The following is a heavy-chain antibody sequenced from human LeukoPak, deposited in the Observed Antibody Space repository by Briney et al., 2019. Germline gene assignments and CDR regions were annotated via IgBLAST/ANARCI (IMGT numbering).Heavy chain of an antibody. J-gene: IGHJ5*02. V-gene: IGHV3-21*01. CDR2: ITSSSRYI. Sequence: GGSLRLSCVASGFTFSSHSMTWVRQAPGKGLEWISSITSSSRYIYYADSVKGRFTISRDNATNSLFLQMNSLRADDTAFYYCARKGSQWDLLVHHWGQGTLVTVSS. CDR3: ARKGSQWDLLVHH. CDR1: GFTFSSHS. D-gene: IGHD1-26*01.